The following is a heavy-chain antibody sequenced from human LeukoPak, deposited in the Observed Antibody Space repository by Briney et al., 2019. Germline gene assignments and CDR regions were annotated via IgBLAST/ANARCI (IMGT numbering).Heavy chain of an antibody. CDR1: GYTLTDFY. V-gene: IGHV1-2*02. CDR2: INPTSGAT. CDR3: ARQGGEYPFDH. D-gene: IGHD3-10*01. Sequence: ASVKVSCKASGYTLTDFYMHWVRQAPGQGLEWMGWINPTSGATKYAQKFQGRVTMTRGTSISTAYMELSSLRSDDTAVYYCARQGGEYPFDHWGQGTLVTVSS. J-gene: IGHJ4*02.